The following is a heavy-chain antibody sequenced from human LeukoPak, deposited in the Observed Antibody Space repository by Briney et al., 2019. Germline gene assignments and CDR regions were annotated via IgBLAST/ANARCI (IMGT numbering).Heavy chain of an antibody. CDR1: GYTFTSYG. V-gene: IGHV1-46*01. D-gene: IGHD3-22*01. CDR2: INPSVGST. Sequence: ASVKVSCKASGYTFTSYGISWVRQAPGQGLEWMGIINPSVGSTSYAQKFQGRVTMTRDMSTSTVYMELSSLRYEDTAVYYCARGHFFDSSGYHDTFDMWGQGTMVTVSS. J-gene: IGHJ3*02. CDR3: ARGHFFDSSGYHDTFDM.